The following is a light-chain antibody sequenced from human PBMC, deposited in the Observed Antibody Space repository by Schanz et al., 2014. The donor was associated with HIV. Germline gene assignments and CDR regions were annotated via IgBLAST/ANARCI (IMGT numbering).Light chain of an antibody. V-gene: IGLV2-8*01. J-gene: IGLJ2*01. CDR2: EVS. CDR3: CSYAGSSTVV. Sequence: QSVLTQPPSASGSPGQSVTISCNGTSSDVGAYNYVSWYQQHPGKAPKLMIYEVSKRPSGVPDRFSGSKSGNTASLTISGLQAEDEADYYCCSYAGSSTVVFGGGTKLTVL. CDR1: SSDVGAYNY.